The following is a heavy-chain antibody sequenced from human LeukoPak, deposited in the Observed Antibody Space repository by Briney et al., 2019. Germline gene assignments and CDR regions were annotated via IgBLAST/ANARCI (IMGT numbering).Heavy chain of an antibody. J-gene: IGHJ5*02. D-gene: IGHD3-22*01. CDR1: GGSVSSGTYY. CDR3: ARFEEGDKYYYDSSGPTSWFDP. Sequence: SETLSLTCTVSGGSVSSGTYYWTWIRQPAGKGLEWIGRIYTSGSTNFNPSLKSRVSISVDTSKYQFSLKLSSVTAADTAVYYCARFEEGDKYYYDSSGPTSWFDPWGQGTLVTVSS. CDR2: IYTSGST. V-gene: IGHV4-61*10.